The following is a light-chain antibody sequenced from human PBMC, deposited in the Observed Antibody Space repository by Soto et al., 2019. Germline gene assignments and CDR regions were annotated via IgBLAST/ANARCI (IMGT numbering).Light chain of an antibody. CDR3: QQYGSSPRT. CDR2: GAS. V-gene: IGKV3-20*01. J-gene: IGKJ1*01. CDR1: QSVSSSY. Sequence: IVLTQSPGTLSLSPGERATLSCRASQSVSSSYLAWYQQKPGQAPRLLIYGASSRATGIPDRFSGSGSGTDFTLTFSRLEPEDFAVYYCQQYGSSPRTFGQGTKVEIK.